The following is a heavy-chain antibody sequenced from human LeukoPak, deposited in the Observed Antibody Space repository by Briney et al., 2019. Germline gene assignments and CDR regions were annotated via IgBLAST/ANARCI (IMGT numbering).Heavy chain of an antibody. V-gene: IGHV4-30-2*01. CDR1: GGSISSGGYS. Sequence: PSQTLSLTCAVSGGSISSGGYSWSWIRQPPGKGLEWIGEINHSGSTNYNPSLKSRVTISVDTSKNQFSLKLSSVTAADTAVYYCARRALTYEVGATPGLQHWGQGTLVTVSS. D-gene: IGHD1-26*01. CDR3: ARRALTYEVGATPGLQH. CDR2: INHSGST. J-gene: IGHJ1*01.